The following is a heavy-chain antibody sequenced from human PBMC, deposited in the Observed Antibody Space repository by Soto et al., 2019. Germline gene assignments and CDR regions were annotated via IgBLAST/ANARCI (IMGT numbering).Heavy chain of an antibody. Sequence: GGSLRLSCVASGFTFNLYTMHWLRQAPGKGLEWVAVISGDGNTQYYADSVKGRFTISRDNSKNTLHLQMNSLRAEDTAVYYCARVGRGIQLWFFDYWGQGTLVTVSS. CDR3: ARVGRGIQLWFFDY. D-gene: IGHD5-18*01. V-gene: IGHV3-30-3*01. CDR2: ISGDGNTQ. CDR1: GFTFNLYT. J-gene: IGHJ4*02.